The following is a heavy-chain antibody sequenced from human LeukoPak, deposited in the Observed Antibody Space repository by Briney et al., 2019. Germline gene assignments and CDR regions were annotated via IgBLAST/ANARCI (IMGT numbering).Heavy chain of an antibody. D-gene: IGHD3-10*01. Sequence: GESLKISCKGSGYTFTSYWIGWVRQMPGKGLEWKGIIYPADSDTRYSPSFQGQVTISADKSISTAYLQWSSLKASDTAMYYCARHSYYASGSYYQDYWGQGTLVTVSS. CDR2: IYPADSDT. CDR3: ARHSYYASGSYYQDY. J-gene: IGHJ4*02. CDR1: GYTFTSYW. V-gene: IGHV5-51*01.